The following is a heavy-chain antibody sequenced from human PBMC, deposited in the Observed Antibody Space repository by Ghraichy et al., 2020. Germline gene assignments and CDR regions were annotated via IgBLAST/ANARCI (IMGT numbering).Heavy chain of an antibody. CDR1: GYSISSGYY. D-gene: IGHD3-16*01. CDR3: ARVPPSQYDYVWGREY. J-gene: IGHJ4*02. Sequence: SETLSLTCAVSGYSISSGYYWGWIRQPPGKGLEWIGSIYHSGSTYYNPSLKSRVTISVDTSKNQFSLKLSSVTAADTAVYYCARVPPSQYDYVWGREYWGQGTLVTVSS. CDR2: IYHSGST. V-gene: IGHV4-38-2*01.